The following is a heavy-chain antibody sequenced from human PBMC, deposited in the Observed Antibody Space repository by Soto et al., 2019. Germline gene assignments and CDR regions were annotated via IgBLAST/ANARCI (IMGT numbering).Heavy chain of an antibody. Sequence: SETLSLTCTVPGGSISSGGYYWSWIRQHPGKGLEWIGYIYYSGSTYYNPSLKSRVTISVDTSKNQFSLKLSSVTAADTAVYYCARDQRGYSSGWHTGYYYYYYGMDVWGQGTTVTVSS. D-gene: IGHD6-19*01. CDR2: IYYSGST. CDR1: GGSISSGGYY. V-gene: IGHV4-31*03. J-gene: IGHJ6*02. CDR3: ARDQRGYSSGWHTGYYYYYYGMDV.